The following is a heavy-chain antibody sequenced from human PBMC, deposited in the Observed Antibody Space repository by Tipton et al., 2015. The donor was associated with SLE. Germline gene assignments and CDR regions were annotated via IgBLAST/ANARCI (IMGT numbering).Heavy chain of an antibody. V-gene: IGHV4-39*07. CDR3: ARESSSSGLDY. D-gene: IGHD6-6*01. Sequence: TLSLTCTVSGGSISSSGYYWSWIRQPPGKGLEWIGEINHSGSTNYNPSLKSRVTISVDTSKNQFSLKLSSVTAADTAVYYCARESSSSGLDYWGQGTLVTVSS. CDR2: INHSGST. CDR1: GGSISSSGYY. J-gene: IGHJ4*02.